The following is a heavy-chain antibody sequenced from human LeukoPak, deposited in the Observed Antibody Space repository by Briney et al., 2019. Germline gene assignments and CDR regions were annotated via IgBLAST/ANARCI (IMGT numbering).Heavy chain of an antibody. Sequence: GESLKISCKVSGNNFDTYWIGWVRQMPGKGLEGMGIVYPEDSDTRYNPSFQDHVTVSADKSITTAYLQWSSLKASDTAMYYCARHGGSEYSSGPPFDIWGQGTMVTVSS. CDR2: VYPEDSDT. CDR3: ARHGGSEYSSGPPFDI. CDR1: GNNFDTYW. V-gene: IGHV5-51*01. J-gene: IGHJ3*02. D-gene: IGHD6-19*01.